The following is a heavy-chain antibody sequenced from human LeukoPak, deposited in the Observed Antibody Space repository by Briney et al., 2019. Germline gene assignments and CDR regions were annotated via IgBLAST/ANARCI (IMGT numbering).Heavy chain of an antibody. CDR1: GFTFGDYA. J-gene: IGHJ4*02. CDR2: IRSKAHGGTT. Sequence: GGSLRLSCTASGFTFGDYAMSWFRQAPGEGLEWVGYIRSKAHGGTTEYAASVKGRFTISRDDSKSIAYLQMDSLKTEDTAVYYCTRAGRYCSGGSCYSFYWGQGTLVTVSS. V-gene: IGHV3-49*03. CDR3: TRAGRYCSGGSCYSFY. D-gene: IGHD2-15*01.